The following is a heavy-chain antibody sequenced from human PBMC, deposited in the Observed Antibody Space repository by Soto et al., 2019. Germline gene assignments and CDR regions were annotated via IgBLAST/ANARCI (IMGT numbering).Heavy chain of an antibody. J-gene: IGHJ4*02. V-gene: IGHV3-23*01. D-gene: IGHD3-3*01. CDR1: GFTFSSYV. CDR2: LSGSGDTT. CDR3: AKLLGRGYDFWTGFYNFDS. Sequence: GGSLRLSCAASGFTFSSYVMAWVRQAPGKGLEWVSALSGSGDTTYYADSVRGRFTISRDNSKNTLYLQMNSLRAEDAAIYHCAKLLGRGYDFWTGFYNFDSWGLGTLVTVS.